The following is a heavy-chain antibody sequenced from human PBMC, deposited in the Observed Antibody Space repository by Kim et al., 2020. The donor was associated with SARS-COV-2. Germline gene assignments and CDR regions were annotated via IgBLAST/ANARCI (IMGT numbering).Heavy chain of an antibody. CDR1: GFTFSSYD. V-gene: IGHV3-30*18. CDR2: ISSDRSYV. CDR3: VKLSGAAAGGPPNSHSAMDV. J-gene: IGHJ6*02. D-gene: IGHD2-15*01. Sequence: GGSLRLSCAASGFTFSSYDMHWVRQAPGKGLEWVAVISSDRSYVYYGESAKGRFTISRDNSKNVVYLQMNSLKSEDTADYYCVKLSGAAAGGPPNSHSAMDVWGQGTTVIVSS.